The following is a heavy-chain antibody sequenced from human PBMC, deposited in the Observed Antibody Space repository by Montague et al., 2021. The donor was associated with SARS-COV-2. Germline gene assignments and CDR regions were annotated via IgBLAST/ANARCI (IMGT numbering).Heavy chain of an antibody. D-gene: IGHD3-10*01. CDR1: GFTFSSYG. CDR3: AKQYYYGSGSYSSVVPEYFDL. J-gene: IGHJ2*01. Sequence: SLRLSCAASGFTFSSYGMHWVRQAPGKGLEWVAVISYDGSNKYYXDSVKGRFTISRDNSKNTLYLQMNSLRAEDTAVYYCAKQYYYGSGSYSSVVPEYFDLWGRGTLVTVSS. CDR2: ISYDGSNK. V-gene: IGHV3-30*18.